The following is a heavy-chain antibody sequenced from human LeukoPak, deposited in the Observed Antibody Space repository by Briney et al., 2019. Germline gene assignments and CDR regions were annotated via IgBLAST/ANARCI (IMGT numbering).Heavy chain of an antibody. CDR3: ARDRRVWSGYYPFDY. CDR1: GGTFSRYT. D-gene: IGHD3-3*01. CDR2: ISAYNGNT. J-gene: IGHJ4*02. Sequence: ASVKVSCKASGGTFSRYTISWVRQAPGQGLEWMGWISAYNGNTNYAQKLQGRVTMTTDTSTSTAYMELRSLRSDDTAVYYCARDRRVWSGYYPFDYWGQGTLVTVSS. V-gene: IGHV1-18*01.